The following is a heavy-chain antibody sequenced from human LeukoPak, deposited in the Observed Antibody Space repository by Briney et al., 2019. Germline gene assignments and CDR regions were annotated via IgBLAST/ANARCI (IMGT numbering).Heavy chain of an antibody. CDR3: ARPQEEDGYNYNWAFDY. J-gene: IGHJ4*02. D-gene: IGHD5-24*01. CDR1: GYTFTSYY. CDR2: IYPNDGRT. Sequence: GASVKVSCKTSGYTFTSYYLHWLRQAPGQGLEWMGVIYPNDGRTTFAPRFQGRLSMTSDTSTDTVYMQLSSLGPEDTAVYYCARPQEEDGYNYNWAFDYWGQGTLVTVSS. V-gene: IGHV1-46*01.